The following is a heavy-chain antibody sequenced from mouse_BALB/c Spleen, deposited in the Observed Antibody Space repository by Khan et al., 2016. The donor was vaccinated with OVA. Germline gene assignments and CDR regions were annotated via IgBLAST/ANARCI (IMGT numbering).Heavy chain of an antibody. Sequence: EVELVESGGGLVKPGGSLKLSCAASGFTFSNYGVSWVRQTPEKRLEWVASISSGDTTYYPDTVKGRFTITRDNARTSLYLQMSSLRSEDTAMYFCSRDYWFAYWGQGTLVTVSA. CDR2: ISSGDTT. CDR3: SRDYWFAY. J-gene: IGHJ3*01. V-gene: IGHV5-6-5*01. CDR1: GFTFSNYG.